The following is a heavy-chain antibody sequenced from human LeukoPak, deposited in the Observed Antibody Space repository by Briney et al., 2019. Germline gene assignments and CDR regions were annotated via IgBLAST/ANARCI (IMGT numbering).Heavy chain of an antibody. J-gene: IGHJ5*02. CDR3: ARGGDTAAVNSNWFDP. D-gene: IGHD3-16*01. V-gene: IGHV4-34*01. Sequence: SETLSLTCAVYGGSFSGYYWSWIRQPPGKGLEWIGEINHSGSTNCNPSLKSRVTISVDTSKSQFSLKLSSVTAADTAVYYCARGGDTAAVNSNWFDPWGQGTLVTVSS. CDR2: INHSGST. CDR1: GGSFSGYY.